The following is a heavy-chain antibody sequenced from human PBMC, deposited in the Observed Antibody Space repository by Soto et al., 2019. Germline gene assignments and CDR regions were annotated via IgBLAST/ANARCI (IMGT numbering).Heavy chain of an antibody. Sequence: QVQLQQWGAGLLKPSETLSLTCAVYGGFVSSGSYYWSWIRQPPVKGLEWIGEMSHSGGTHFNPSLKSRVAISVDTSKNQFSLKMSSVTAADTALYYCARVERGTATTVVDAFDIWGPGKMVTVSS. D-gene: IGHD1-1*01. CDR1: GGFVSSGSYY. J-gene: IGHJ3*02. CDR2: MSHSGGT. V-gene: IGHV4-34*01. CDR3: ARVERGTATTVVDAFDI.